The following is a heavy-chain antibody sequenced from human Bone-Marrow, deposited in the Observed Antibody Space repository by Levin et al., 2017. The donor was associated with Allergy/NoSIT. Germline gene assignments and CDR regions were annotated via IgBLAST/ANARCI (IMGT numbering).Heavy chain of an antibody. Sequence: PGGSLRLSCAASGFTFDDYAMHWVRQAPGKGLEWVSGISWNSGSIGYADSVKGRFTISRDNAKNSLYLQMNSLRAEDTALYYCAKDRGSGGRSSYYYYGMDVWGQGTTVTVSS. J-gene: IGHJ6*02. V-gene: IGHV3-9*01. CDR2: ISWNSGSI. CDR1: GFTFDDYA. CDR3: AKDRGSGGRSSYYYYGMDV. D-gene: IGHD2-15*01.